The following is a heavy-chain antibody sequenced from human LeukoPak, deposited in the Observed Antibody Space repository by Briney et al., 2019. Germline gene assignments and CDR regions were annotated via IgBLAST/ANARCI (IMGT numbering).Heavy chain of an antibody. J-gene: IGHJ4*02. CDR2: ISPDGRDI. Sequence: GGCLRLSCEASGFTFTDSYMTWIRQAPGKGLEWLSYISPDGRDISYAASVKGRFTISRDNSKNTVYLQMNSLRAEDTAVYYCARRLSIHLGSSWYKRYYFDYWGQGTLVTVSS. CDR3: ARRLSIHLGSSWYKRYYFDY. CDR1: GFTFTDSY. D-gene: IGHD6-13*01. V-gene: IGHV3-11*04.